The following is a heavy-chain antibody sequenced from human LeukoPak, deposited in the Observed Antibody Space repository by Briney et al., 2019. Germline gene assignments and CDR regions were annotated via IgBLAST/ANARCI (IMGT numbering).Heavy chain of an antibody. J-gene: IGHJ6*03. D-gene: IGHD2-2*01. CDR2: INPNSGGT. V-gene: IGHV1-2*02. CDR1: GYTFTGYY. CDR3: ARGSDCSSTSCHYYYYYYMDV. Sequence: ASVKVSCKASGYTFTGYYMHWVRQAPGQGLEWMGWINPNSGGTNYAQKFQGRVTMTRDTSISTAYMELSRLRSDDTAVYYCARGSDCSSTSCHYYYYYYMDVWGKGTTVTVSS.